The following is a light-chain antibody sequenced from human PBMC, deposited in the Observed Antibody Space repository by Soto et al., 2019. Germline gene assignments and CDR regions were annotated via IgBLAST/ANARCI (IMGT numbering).Light chain of an antibody. J-gene: IGLJ1*01. CDR3: NSYTSTSTSYV. V-gene: IGLV2-14*03. CDR1: SSDVGGYNF. Sequence: QSALTQPASVSGSPGQSITISCTGTSSDVGGYNFVAWYQQHPGKAPKLLIYDVSDRPSGVSIRFSGSKSGNTASLTISGLQAEDEADYYCNSYTSTSTSYVFGSGTRSPS. CDR2: DVS.